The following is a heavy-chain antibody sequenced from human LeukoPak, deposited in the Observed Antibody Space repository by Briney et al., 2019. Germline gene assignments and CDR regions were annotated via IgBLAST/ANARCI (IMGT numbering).Heavy chain of an antibody. D-gene: IGHD6-6*01. Sequence: GGSLRLSCAASGFTFSSYAMNWVRQAPGKGLEWVSSISSSSSYIYYADSVKGRFTISRDDAKNSLSLQMNSLRAEDTAVYYCARGLASSSSLFDYWGQGTLVTVSS. V-gene: IGHV3-21*01. CDR1: GFTFSSYA. J-gene: IGHJ4*02. CDR2: ISSSSSYI. CDR3: ARGLASSSSLFDY.